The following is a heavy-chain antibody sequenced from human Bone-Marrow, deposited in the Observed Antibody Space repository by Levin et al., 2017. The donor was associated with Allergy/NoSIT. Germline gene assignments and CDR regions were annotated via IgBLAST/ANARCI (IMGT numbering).Heavy chain of an antibody. Sequence: GGSLRLSCAASGFPFRSYGMHWVRQAPGKGLEWVSSISKDGGIKYYGDSVKGRVTISRDNSRNKMYLQIDSLRAEDTAVYYCVKNKVYHIGSYYYGLDVWGQGTTVIVSS. CDR3: VKNKVYHIGSYYYGLDV. CDR1: GFPFRSYG. D-gene: IGHD5/OR15-5a*01. V-gene: IGHV3-30*18. CDR2: ISKDGGIK. J-gene: IGHJ6*02.